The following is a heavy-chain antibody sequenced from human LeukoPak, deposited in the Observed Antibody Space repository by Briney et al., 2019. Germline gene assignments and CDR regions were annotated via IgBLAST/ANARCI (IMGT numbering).Heavy chain of an antibody. D-gene: IGHD3-3*01. V-gene: IGHV3-21*01. CDR3: ARVTRYYDFWSGSDDAFDI. J-gene: IGHJ3*02. CDR1: GFTFSSYS. CDR2: IRSNSRYI. Sequence: GGSLRLSCAASGFTFSSYSMNWIRQAPGKGLEWVSSIRSNSRYIYYADSVKGRFTISRDNAKNSLYLQMNSLRAEDTAVYYCARVTRYYDFWSGSDDAFDIWGQGTMVTVSS.